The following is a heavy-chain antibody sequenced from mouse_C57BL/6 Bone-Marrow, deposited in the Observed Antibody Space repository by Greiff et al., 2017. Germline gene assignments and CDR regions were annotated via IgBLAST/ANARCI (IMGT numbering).Heavy chain of an antibody. CDR3: ARDGRYYAMDY. Sequence: EVKLMESGGGLVQSGRSLRLSCATSGFTFSDFYMEWVRQAPGKGLEWIAASRNKANDYTTEYSASVKGRFIVSRDTSQSILYLQMNALRAEDTAIYYCARDGRYYAMDYWGQGTSVTVSS. CDR2: SRNKANDYTT. J-gene: IGHJ4*01. V-gene: IGHV7-1*01. CDR1: GFTFSDFY.